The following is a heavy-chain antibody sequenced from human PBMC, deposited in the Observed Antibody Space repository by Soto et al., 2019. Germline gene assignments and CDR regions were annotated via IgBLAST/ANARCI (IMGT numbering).Heavy chain of an antibody. CDR1: GGTFGRNT. D-gene: IGHD7-27*01. CDR3: ARDLNWDIDY. J-gene: IGHJ4*02. V-gene: IGHV1-69*01. CDR2: IVPIFGTF. Sequence: QVHLVQSAAEVKKPGSSVRVSCTVSGGTFGRNTIVWVRQAPEQGLECMGHIVPIFGTFKYAQKFQGRVTFPADESTTTAYMDMSSLTSEDTAVYFCARDLNWDIDYWGQGTLVTVSS.